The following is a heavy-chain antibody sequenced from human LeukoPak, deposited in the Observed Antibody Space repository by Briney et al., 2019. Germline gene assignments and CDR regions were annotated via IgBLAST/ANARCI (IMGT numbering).Heavy chain of an antibody. CDR1: GYTFTSYY. Sequence: ASVKVSCKASGYTFTSYYMHWVRQAPGQGLEWMGIINPSGGSTTYEQKFQARVTMTRDMSTSTVYMELSSLRSEDTALYYCARGYGWIGYLDLWGRGTLVTVSS. D-gene: IGHD5-12*01. CDR3: ARGYGWIGYLDL. CDR2: INPSGGST. J-gene: IGHJ2*01. V-gene: IGHV1-46*01.